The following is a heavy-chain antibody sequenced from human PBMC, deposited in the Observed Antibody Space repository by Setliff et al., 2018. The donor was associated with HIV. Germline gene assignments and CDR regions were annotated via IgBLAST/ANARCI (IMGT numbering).Heavy chain of an antibody. V-gene: IGHV4-38-2*02. CDR3: ARTSIRSGWGRNNWFDP. CDR1: GYSISSGYY. D-gene: IGHD6-19*01. CDR2: IYLSGST. J-gene: IGHJ5*02. Sequence: SETLSLTCTVSGYSISSGYYWGWIRQTPGKGLGWIGSIYLSGSTYYNPSLKSRVTISLDTSKNQFSLKLSSVTAADTAVYYCARTSIRSGWGRNNWFDPWGQGTLVTVSS.